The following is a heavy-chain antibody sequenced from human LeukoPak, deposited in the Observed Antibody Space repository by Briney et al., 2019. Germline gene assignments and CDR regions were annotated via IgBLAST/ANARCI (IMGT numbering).Heavy chain of an antibody. Sequence: PSETLSLTCNASGGSISSSSYYWGWIRQPPGKGLEWIGNIYYSGSTYYNPSLESRVTMSLDTSKNQFSLKLSSVTAADTAVYYCARDENGYVWGSFRAWGQGTLVTVSS. CDR3: ARDENGYVWGSFRA. CDR1: GGSISSSSYY. J-gene: IGHJ5*02. V-gene: IGHV4-39*07. D-gene: IGHD3-16*02. CDR2: IYYSGST.